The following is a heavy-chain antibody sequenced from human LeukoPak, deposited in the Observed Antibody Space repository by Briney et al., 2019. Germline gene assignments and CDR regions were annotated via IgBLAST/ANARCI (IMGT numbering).Heavy chain of an antibody. Sequence: PSQTLSLTRTVSGGPINSGDYYWIWIRQPAGKGVEWIGRIHISGSTNYNPSLKSRVTMSVNTSKNQFSLKLSSVTAADSAVYYCARDEDGGYNYGPSYYYYIDVWGKGTTVTVSS. J-gene: IGHJ6*03. D-gene: IGHD5-18*01. CDR3: ARDEDGGYNYGPSYYYYIDV. CDR1: GGPINSGDYY. CDR2: IHISGST. V-gene: IGHV4-61*02.